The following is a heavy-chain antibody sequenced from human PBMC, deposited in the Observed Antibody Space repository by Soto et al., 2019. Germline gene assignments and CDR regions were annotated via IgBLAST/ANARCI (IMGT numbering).Heavy chain of an antibody. CDR1: GGSISSYY. D-gene: IGHD3-22*01. J-gene: IGHJ6*02. V-gene: IGHV4-59*01. CDR3: AKDRPFGLYDSSGSTPHYYYYGMDV. CDR2: IYYSGST. Sequence: NPSETLSLTCTVSGGSISSYYWSWIRQPPGKGLEWIGYIYYSGSTNYNPSLKSRVTISVDTSKNQFSLKLSSVTAADTAVYYCAKDRPFGLYDSSGSTPHYYYYGMDVWGQGTTVTVSS.